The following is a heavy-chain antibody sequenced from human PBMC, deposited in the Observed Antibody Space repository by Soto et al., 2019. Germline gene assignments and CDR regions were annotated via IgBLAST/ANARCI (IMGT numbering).Heavy chain of an antibody. V-gene: IGHV4-34*01. D-gene: IGHD1-26*01. CDR1: SGSFSGYY. Sequence: SETLSLTCAVYSGSFSGYYWSWIRQPPGKGLEWIGEIYHGLSIVYNPSLKSRVTISGDSSKNQFSLKLSSVTAADTAVYYCARHGGYYFDPWGQGTLVTVSS. CDR3: ARHGGYYFDP. J-gene: IGHJ5*02. CDR2: IYHGLSI.